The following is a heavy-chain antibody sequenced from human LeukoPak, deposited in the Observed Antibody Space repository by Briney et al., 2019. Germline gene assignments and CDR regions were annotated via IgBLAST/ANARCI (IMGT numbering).Heavy chain of an antibody. Sequence: SPETLCLTCAVSGGSMTSYYWTWVRQPPGKGLEWIGDIYYSGSTYSNPSLQSRVTISVDTSNNQFSLKLSSATAADTAVYYCARRYYSSGPRGWYFDLWGRGTLVTVSS. J-gene: IGHJ2*01. CDR3: ARRYYSSGPRGWYFDL. CDR1: GGSMTSYY. D-gene: IGHD6-19*01. V-gene: IGHV4-59*08. CDR2: IYYSGST.